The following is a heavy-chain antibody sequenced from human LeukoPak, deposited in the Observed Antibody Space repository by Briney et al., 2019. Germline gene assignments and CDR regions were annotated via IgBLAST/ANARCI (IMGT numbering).Heavy chain of an antibody. D-gene: IGHD3-10*01. CDR2: INPSGGST. J-gene: IGHJ4*02. V-gene: IGHV1-46*01. CDR3: ARGTMVRGATRWYFDY. Sequence: GASVNVSCKASGYTFTSYYTHWVRQAPGQGLEWMGIINPSGGSTSYAQKFQGRVTMTRDTSTSTVYMELSSLRSEDTAVYYCARGTMVRGATRWYFDYWGQGTLVTVSS. CDR1: GYTFTSYY.